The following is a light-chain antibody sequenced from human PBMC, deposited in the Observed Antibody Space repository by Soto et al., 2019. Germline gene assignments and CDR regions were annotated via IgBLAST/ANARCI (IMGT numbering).Light chain of an antibody. V-gene: IGLV2-18*02. J-gene: IGLJ1*01. Sequence: QSALTQPPSVSGSPGQSVTISCTGTSSDVGNYNRVSWYQQPPGTAPKVINYEVSNRPSGVPDRFSGSKSGNTASLTISGLQAEDEADYYCSSYTSSSTYVFGTGTKVTVL. CDR2: EVS. CDR1: SSDVGNYNR. CDR3: SSYTSSSTYV.